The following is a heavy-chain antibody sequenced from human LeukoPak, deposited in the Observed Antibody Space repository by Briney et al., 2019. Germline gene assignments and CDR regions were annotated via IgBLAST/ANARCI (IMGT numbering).Heavy chain of an antibody. CDR2: ISGSGGST. V-gene: IGHV3-23*01. CDR3: AKGRYFVWLLSTMTDY. Sequence: GGSLRLSCAASGFTFSSYAMSWVRQAPGKGLEWVSAISGSGGSTYYADSVKGRFTISRDNSKNTLYLQMNSLRAEDTAVYYCAKGRYFVWLLSTMTDYWGQGTLVTVSS. D-gene: IGHD3-9*01. J-gene: IGHJ4*02. CDR1: GFTFSSYA.